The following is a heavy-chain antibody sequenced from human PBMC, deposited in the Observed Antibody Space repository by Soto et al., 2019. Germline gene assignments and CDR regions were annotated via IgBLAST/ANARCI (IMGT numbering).Heavy chain of an antibody. D-gene: IGHD3-10*01. Sequence: SETLCLTCTVSGGSISSYDWSWIRQPPGKGLEWIGYIYYSGSTNYNPSLKSRVTISVDTSKNQFSLKLSSVTAADTAVYYCARADPMVRGVIRFDPWGQGTLVTVSS. CDR3: ARADPMVRGVIRFDP. V-gene: IGHV4-59*01. CDR1: GGSISSYD. J-gene: IGHJ5*02. CDR2: IYYSGST.